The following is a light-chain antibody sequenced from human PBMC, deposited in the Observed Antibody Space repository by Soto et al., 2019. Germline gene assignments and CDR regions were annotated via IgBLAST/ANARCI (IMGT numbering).Light chain of an antibody. V-gene: IGKV1-5*03. CDR2: DAS. Sequence: DVQITQPPSTLSASVGERVTSTLRPSQSIRSWLAWYQQNPGKAPNLLHYDASRLESGVPSRFSGSESGTEFTLTISSLQSDDFATYYCKHYNKYPWAFGQGTKLDVK. CDR1: QSIRSW. CDR3: KHYNKYPWA. J-gene: IGKJ1*01.